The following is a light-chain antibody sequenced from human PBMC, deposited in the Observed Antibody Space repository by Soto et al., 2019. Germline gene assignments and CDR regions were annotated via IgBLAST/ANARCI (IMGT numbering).Light chain of an antibody. CDR3: QQSYSSPWT. CDR2: AAS. Sequence: DFQMTQSPSSLSAAVGDRVTITCRASQSISNFLNWYQQKPGKAPKLLIYAASSLRSGVTSRFSGSGSGTDFTLTISSLQREDFATYVCQQSYSSPWTFGQGTKVEIK. J-gene: IGKJ1*01. V-gene: IGKV1-39*01. CDR1: QSISNF.